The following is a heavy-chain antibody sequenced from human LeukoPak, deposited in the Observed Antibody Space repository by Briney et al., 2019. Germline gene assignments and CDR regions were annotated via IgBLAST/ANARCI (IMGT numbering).Heavy chain of an antibody. J-gene: IGHJ4*02. D-gene: IGHD4-17*01. CDR3: AKGSSTVTGPFDY. V-gene: IGHV3-23*01. CDR2: ISPSGGST. CDR1: GFTFSRFA. Sequence: GGSLRLSCAASGFTFSRFAMTWVRQAPGKGLEWVSDISPSGGSTDYADSVKGRTTISRDNSKNTLYLQMNSLRAEDTAVYYCAKGSSTVTGPFDYWGQGTLVTVSS.